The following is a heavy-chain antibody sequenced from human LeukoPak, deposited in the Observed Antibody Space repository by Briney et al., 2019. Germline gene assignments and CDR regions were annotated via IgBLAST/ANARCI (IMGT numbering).Heavy chain of an antibody. CDR2: ISSSSRYI. Sequence: GGSLRLSCAASGFTFSSYTMNWVRQAPGKGLEWVSSISSSSRYIYYADSVKGRFTISRDNSKNTLYLQMNSLRAEDTAVYYCARGRASWYFDYWGQGTLVTVSS. J-gene: IGHJ4*02. CDR3: ARGRASWYFDY. V-gene: IGHV3-21*01. D-gene: IGHD6-6*01. CDR1: GFTFSSYT.